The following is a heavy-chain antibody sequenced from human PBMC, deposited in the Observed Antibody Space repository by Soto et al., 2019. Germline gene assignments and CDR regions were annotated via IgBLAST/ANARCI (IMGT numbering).Heavy chain of an antibody. Sequence: QVQLVESGGGVVQPGRSLRLSCAASGFTFSSYGMHWVRQAPGKGLEWVAVISYDGSNKYYADSVKGRFTISRDNSKNTLYLQMNSMRAEDTAVYYCAKAPVYSDGWDYWGQGTLVTVSS. CDR1: GFTFSSYG. CDR3: AKAPVYSDGWDY. D-gene: IGHD5-18*01. CDR2: ISYDGSNK. V-gene: IGHV3-30*18. J-gene: IGHJ4*02.